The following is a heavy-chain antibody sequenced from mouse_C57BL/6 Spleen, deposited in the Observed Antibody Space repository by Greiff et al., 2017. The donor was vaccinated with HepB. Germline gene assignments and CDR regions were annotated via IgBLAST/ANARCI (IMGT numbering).Heavy chain of an antibody. J-gene: IGHJ4*01. V-gene: IGHV1-7*01. CDR1: GYTFTSYW. Sequence: VHVKQSGAELAKPGASVKLSCKASGYTFTSYWMHWVKQRPGQGLEWIGYINPSSGYTKYNQKFKDKATLTADKSSSTAYMQLSSLTYEDSAVYYCARIITTVVENYAMDYWGQGTSVTVSS. D-gene: IGHD1-1*01. CDR3: ARIITTVVENYAMDY. CDR2: INPSSGYT.